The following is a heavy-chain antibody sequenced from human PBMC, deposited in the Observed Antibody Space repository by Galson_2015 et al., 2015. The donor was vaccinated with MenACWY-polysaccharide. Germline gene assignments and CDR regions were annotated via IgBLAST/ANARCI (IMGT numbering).Heavy chain of an antibody. D-gene: IGHD6-19*01. Sequence: SLRLSCAASGFTFSSYWMNWVRHAPGKGLVWVSRINSDGSTSYADSEKGRFTMSRDNAKNTVYLQMNSLRAEDTAVYYCVREGENAVAGTLDIWGQGTMVTVSS. V-gene: IGHV3-74*01. CDR3: VREGENAVAGTLDI. CDR2: INSDGST. CDR1: GFTFSSYW. J-gene: IGHJ3*02.